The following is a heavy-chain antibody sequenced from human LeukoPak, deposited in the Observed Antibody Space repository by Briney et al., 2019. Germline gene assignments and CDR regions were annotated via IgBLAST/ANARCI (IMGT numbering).Heavy chain of an antibody. J-gene: IGHJ4*02. V-gene: IGHV1-2*02. CDR1: GYTFTGYY. CDR3: ARDEAQTPFDY. Sequence: GAPLKLSCKASGYTFTGYYMQWVRQAPGHGHEWMGWISPNRGDRNYAQKFQGRVTMTRGTSSSTVYMELSRLRSDDTAVYYCARDEAQTPFDYWGQGTLVTVSS. CDR2: ISPNRGDR.